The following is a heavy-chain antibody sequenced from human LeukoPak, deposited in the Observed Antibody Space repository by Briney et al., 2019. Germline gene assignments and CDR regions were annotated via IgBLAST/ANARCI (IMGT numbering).Heavy chain of an antibody. CDR2: IYYSGST. CDR3: AREGYCSSTSCYVHPSLHNWFDP. D-gene: IGHD2-2*01. J-gene: IGHJ5*02. V-gene: IGHV4-39*07. Sequence: PSETLSLTCTVSGGSISSSSYYWGWIRQPPGKGLEWIGSIYYSGSTYYNPSLKSRVTISVDTSKNQFSLKLSSVTAADTAVYYCAREGYCSSTSCYVHPSLHNWFDPWGQGTLVTVSS. CDR1: GGSISSSSYY.